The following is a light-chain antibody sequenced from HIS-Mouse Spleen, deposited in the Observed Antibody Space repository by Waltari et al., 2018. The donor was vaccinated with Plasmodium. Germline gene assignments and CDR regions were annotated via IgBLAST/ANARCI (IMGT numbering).Light chain of an antibody. J-gene: IGLJ2*01. CDR2: GKN. CDR1: SLRSYY. V-gene: IGLV3-19*01. Sequence: SSELTQDPAVSVALGQTVRITCPGDSLRSYYASWYQPKPGQAPVLVIYGKNNRPSGIPDRFSGSSSGNTASLTITGAQAEDEADYYCNSRDSSGNHVVFGGGTKLTVL. CDR3: NSRDSSGNHVV.